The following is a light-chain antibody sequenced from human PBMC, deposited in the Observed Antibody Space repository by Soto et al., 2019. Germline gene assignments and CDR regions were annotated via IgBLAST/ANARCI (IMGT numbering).Light chain of an antibody. Sequence: EIVLTQSPATLYLSPGERATLSCRASQSVSSYLAWYQQKPGQAPRLLIYDASNRATGIPARFSGSGSGTDFTLTISILEPEDFAVYYCQQRSNWVFTFGPGTKVDIK. J-gene: IGKJ3*01. V-gene: IGKV3-11*01. CDR2: DAS. CDR1: QSVSSY. CDR3: QQRSNWVFT.